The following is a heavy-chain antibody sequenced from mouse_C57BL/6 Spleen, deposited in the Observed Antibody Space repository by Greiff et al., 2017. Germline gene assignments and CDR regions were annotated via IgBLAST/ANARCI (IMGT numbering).Heavy chain of an antibody. D-gene: IGHD3-3*01. CDR3: ATGTEAMDY. V-gene: IGHV1-55*01. CDR2: LYPGSGST. J-gene: IGHJ4*01. CDR1: GYTFTSYW. Sequence: QVQLQQPGAELVKPGASVKMSCKASGYTFTSYWITWVKQRPGQGLAWIGDLYPGSGSTNYNEKFKSKATLTVDTSSSTAYMPLSSLTSEDSAVXDWATGTEAMDYWGQGTAVTGSS.